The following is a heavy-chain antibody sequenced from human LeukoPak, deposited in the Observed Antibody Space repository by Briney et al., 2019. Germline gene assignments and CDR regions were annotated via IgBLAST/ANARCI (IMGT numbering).Heavy chain of an antibody. CDR2: VYYTGTT. Sequence: PSETLSLTCTVSGGSVSSDSYYWSWIRQPPGKGLEWIGYVYYTGTTNYNPSLKSRVTMSVDTSKNQLSLKLNSVTAADTAVYYRARRDYGGPRAADYWGQGTLVTVSS. D-gene: IGHD4/OR15-4a*01. CDR3: ARRDYGGPRAADY. CDR1: GGSVSSDSYY. J-gene: IGHJ4*02. V-gene: IGHV4-61*01.